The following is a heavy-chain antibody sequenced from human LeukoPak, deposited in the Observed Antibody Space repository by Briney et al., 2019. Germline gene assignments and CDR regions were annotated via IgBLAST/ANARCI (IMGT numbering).Heavy chain of an antibody. J-gene: IGHJ4*02. Sequence: GGSLRLSCAVSGFTFSSYSMNWVRQSPGRGLESVSSISSSSGYIYYADSVKGRFTISRDNAKNSLYLQMNSLRAEDTAVYYCARGYSGLYRLIDYWGQGTLVTVSS. CDR1: GFTFSSYS. CDR2: ISSSSGYI. D-gene: IGHD5-12*01. CDR3: ARGYSGLYRLIDY. V-gene: IGHV3-21*01.